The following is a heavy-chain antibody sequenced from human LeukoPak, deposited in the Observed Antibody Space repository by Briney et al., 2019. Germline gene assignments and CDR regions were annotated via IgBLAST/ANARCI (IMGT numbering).Heavy chain of an antibody. J-gene: IGHJ4*02. CDR2: VHYDGSTK. CDR3: AKGPPKSYDILTGYYDTYYFDY. D-gene: IGHD3-9*01. Sequence: GGSLRLSCAASGFTFNSNGFHWVRQAPGKGLEWVAFVHYDGSTKRYADSVKGRFTISRDNSKNTLYLQMNSLRAEDTAVYYCAKGPPKSYDILTGYYDTYYFDYWGQGTLVTVSS. CDR1: GFTFNSNG. V-gene: IGHV3-30*02.